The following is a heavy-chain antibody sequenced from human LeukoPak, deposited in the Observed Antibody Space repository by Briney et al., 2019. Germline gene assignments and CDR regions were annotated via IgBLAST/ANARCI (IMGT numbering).Heavy chain of an antibody. Sequence: GESLKISCKASGYTFTNYWIGWVRQMPGKGLEWIGTIYPGDSDTRYSPSFQGQVTISADKSISTAYLQWSSLRASDTAISYCGRRAGFVGGGFDPWGQGTLVTVSS. CDR2: IYPGDSDT. J-gene: IGHJ5*02. V-gene: IGHV5-51*01. D-gene: IGHD3-3*01. CDR1: GYTFTNYW. CDR3: GRRAGFVGGGFDP.